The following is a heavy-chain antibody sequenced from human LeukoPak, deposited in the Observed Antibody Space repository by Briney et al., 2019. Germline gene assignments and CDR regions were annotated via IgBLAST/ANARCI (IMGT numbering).Heavy chain of an antibody. CDR3: ARPNYYDFYFDY. D-gene: IGHD3-22*01. V-gene: IGHV4-34*01. CDR2: INHSGST. J-gene: IGHJ4*02. CDR1: GGSFSGYC. Sequence: SETLSLTCAVYGGSFSGYCWSWIRQPPGKGLEWIGEINHSGSTNYNPSLKSRVTISVDTSKNQFSLKLSSVTAADTAVYYCARPNYYDFYFDYWGQGTLVTVSS.